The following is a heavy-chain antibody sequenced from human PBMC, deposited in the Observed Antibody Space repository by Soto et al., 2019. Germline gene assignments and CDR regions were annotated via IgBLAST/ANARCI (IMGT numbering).Heavy chain of an antibody. D-gene: IGHD3-22*01. CDR2: ISGSGGST. CDR1: GFTFSSYA. CDR3: AKCHYYDSSGYCGY. Sequence: EVQLLESGGGLVQPGGSLRLSCAASGFTFSSYAMSWVRQAPGKGLEWVSAISGSGGSTYYADSVKGRFTISRDNSKNTLYLQMNRLRAEDTAVYYCAKCHYYDSSGYCGYWGQGTLVTVSS. J-gene: IGHJ4*02. V-gene: IGHV3-23*01.